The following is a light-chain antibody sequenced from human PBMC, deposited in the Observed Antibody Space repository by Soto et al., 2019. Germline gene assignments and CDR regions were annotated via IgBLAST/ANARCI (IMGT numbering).Light chain of an antibody. J-gene: IGKJ1*01. CDR1: QSISSW. CDR3: QQYNSYS. V-gene: IGKV1-5*01. CDR2: DAS. Sequence: DIQMTQSPSTLSASVGDRVTITCRASQSISSWLAWYQQKPGKAPKLLIYDASTLECGVPSRFSGSGSGTEFTLTISSLQPDDFATYYCQQYNSYSFAQGTKVDSK.